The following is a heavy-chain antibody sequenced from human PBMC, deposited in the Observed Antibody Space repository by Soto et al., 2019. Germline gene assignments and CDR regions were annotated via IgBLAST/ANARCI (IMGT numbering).Heavy chain of an antibody. CDR1: GFIFDDYA. Sequence: EVQLVESGGGLVQSGRSLRLSCAASGFIFDDYAMHWVRQAPGKGLEWVSVISWNSGKIEYADSVRGRFIISRDNAQNSLYLQMNSLRPEDTAMYYCLKEMLQTDTFDMWGQGTMVTVSS. CDR3: LKEMLQTDTFDM. J-gene: IGHJ3*02. CDR2: ISWNSGKI. D-gene: IGHD3-16*01. V-gene: IGHV3-9*01.